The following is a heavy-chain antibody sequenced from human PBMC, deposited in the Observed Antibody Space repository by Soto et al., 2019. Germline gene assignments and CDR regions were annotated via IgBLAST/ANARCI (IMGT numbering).Heavy chain of an antibody. CDR1: GYTFTSYG. V-gene: IGHV1-18*01. J-gene: IGHJ4*02. Sequence: QVQLVQSGAEVKKPGASVKVSCKASGYTFTSYGITWVRQAPGQGLEWMGWVNIYEGSTNYAQKFRGRVTMTTDTSTSTVYLELRSLRSDDTALYYCARERGGYSYGDYWGQGTLVTVSS. CDR2: VNIYEGST. CDR3: ARERGGYSYGDY. D-gene: IGHD5-18*01.